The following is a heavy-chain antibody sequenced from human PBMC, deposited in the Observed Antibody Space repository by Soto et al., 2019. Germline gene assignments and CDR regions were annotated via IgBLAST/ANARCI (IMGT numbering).Heavy chain of an antibody. CDR1: GFTFSSYA. CDR2: ISGSGGST. D-gene: IGHD3-10*01. J-gene: IGHJ4*02. V-gene: IGHV3-23*01. Sequence: GGSLRLSCAASGFTFSSYAMSWVRQAPGKGLEWVSAISGSGGSTYYADSVKGRFTISRDNSKNTLYLQMNSLRAEDTAVYYCAKTPVLLWFGELFRDYYFDYWGQGTLVTVSS. CDR3: AKTPVLLWFGELFRDYYFDY.